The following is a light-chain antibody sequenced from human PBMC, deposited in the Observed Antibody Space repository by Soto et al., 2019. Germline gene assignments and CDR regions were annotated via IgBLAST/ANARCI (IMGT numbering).Light chain of an antibody. CDR1: QDISNY. CDR2: AAS. CDR3: QQSFRSPIT. V-gene: IGKV1-39*01. Sequence: DIQMTQSPSSLSASVGDRVTITCQASQDISNYLNWYQQKPGKAPKLLIYAASSLQSGVPSRFSGSGSGTEFTLTIRSLQPEDFATYYCQQSFRSPITFGQGTRLEIK. J-gene: IGKJ5*01.